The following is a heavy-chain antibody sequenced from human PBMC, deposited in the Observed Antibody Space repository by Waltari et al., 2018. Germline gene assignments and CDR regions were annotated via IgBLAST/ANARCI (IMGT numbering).Heavy chain of an antibody. D-gene: IGHD2-21*01. J-gene: IGHJ4*02. CDR3: ARIPGGVNYFDY. CDR2: IDEDGEG. V-gene: IGHV2-70*15. Sequence: QVTLRESGPALVKPPQTLTLTCTFSGFSLGTGGMCVSWIRQPPGKALEWLARIDEDGEGHYITSLKTRLTISKDTSKNQVVLTMTNVDPVDTATYYCARIPGGVNYFDYWGQGTLVTVSS. CDR1: GFSLGTGGMC.